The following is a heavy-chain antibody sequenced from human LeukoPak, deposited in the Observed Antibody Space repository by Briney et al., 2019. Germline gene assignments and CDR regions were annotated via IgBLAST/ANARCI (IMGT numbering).Heavy chain of an antibody. D-gene: IGHD6-13*01. CDR3: ARAPSSSWYAQYYFDY. Sequence: NPSETLSLTCTVSGGSISSYYWSWIRQPAGKGLEWIGRIYTSGSTNYNPSLKSRVTMSVDTSKNQFSLKLGSVTAADTAVYYCARAPSSSWYAQYYFDYWGQGTLVTVSS. V-gene: IGHV4-4*07. J-gene: IGHJ4*02. CDR1: GGSISSYY. CDR2: IYTSGST.